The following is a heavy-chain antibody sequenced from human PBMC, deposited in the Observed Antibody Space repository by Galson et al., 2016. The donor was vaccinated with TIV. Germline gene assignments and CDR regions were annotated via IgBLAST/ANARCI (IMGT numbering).Heavy chain of an antibody. V-gene: IGHV3-66*03. CDR3: ARDRVMDAYYYHYTYGLDV. J-gene: IGHJ6*02. CDR2: ISDSGKT. D-gene: IGHD2-21*01. CDR1: GLAVGKNY. Sequence: GSLRLSCASSGLAVGKNYMTWVRQAPGKGLEWVALISDSGKTYYSESVRGRFTISRDNSRNTLYLQMSGLRAEDTAVYYCARDRVMDAYYYHYTYGLDVWGLGTTVTVSS.